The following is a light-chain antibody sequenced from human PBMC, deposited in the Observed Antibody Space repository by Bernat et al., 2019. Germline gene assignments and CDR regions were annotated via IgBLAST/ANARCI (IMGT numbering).Light chain of an antibody. CDR2: QDS. CDR3: QAWDSNTGV. CDR1: KLGDKY. J-gene: IGLJ1*01. Sequence: SYELTQPPSVSVSPGQTASITCSGDKLGDKYVCWYQQKPGQSPVVVIYQDSKRPSGNPERFSGSNSGNTANLTISGTQAMDEADYYCQAWDSNTGVFGTGTKVTVL. V-gene: IGLV3-1*01.